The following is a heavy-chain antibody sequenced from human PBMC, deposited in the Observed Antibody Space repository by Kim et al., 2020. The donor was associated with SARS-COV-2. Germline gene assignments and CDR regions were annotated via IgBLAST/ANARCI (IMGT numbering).Heavy chain of an antibody. J-gene: IGHJ3*02. V-gene: IGHV3-23*01. CDR2: ISGSGGST. Sequence: GGSLRLSCAASGFTFSSYAMSWVHQAPGKGLEWVSAISGSGGSTYYADSVKGRFTISRDNSKNTLYLQMNSLRAEDTAVYYCAKDIGGTAMVTSMGDAFAIWGQGPMVTVSS. D-gene: IGHD5-18*01. CDR1: GFTFSSYA. CDR3: AKDIGGTAMVTSMGDAFAI.